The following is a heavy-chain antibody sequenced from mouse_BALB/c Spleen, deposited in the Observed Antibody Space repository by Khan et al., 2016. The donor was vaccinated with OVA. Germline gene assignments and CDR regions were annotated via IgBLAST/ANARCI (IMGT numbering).Heavy chain of an antibody. CDR3: VRAGAYYRNDGWFAY. CDR2: INPSNGYT. J-gene: IGHJ3*01. V-gene: IGHV1-4*01. CDR1: GYTFTSYT. D-gene: IGHD2-14*01. Sequence: QVQLKQSGAELARPGASVKMSCKASGYTFTSYTIHWIKMRPGQGLEWIGYINPSNGYTNYNQKFKDKATLTADKSSTTAYMQQSSLTSDDAAVYNCVRAGAYYRNDGWFAYWGLGTLVTVAA.